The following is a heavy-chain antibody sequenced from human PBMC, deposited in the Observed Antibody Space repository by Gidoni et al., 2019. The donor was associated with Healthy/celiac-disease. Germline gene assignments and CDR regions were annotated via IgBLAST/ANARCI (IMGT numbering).Heavy chain of an antibody. CDR1: GGSISSYY. V-gene: IGHV4-59*01. Sequence: QVQLQESGPGLVKPSETLSLTCTVSGGSISSYYWSWIRQPPGKGLEWIGYIYYSGSTNDNHSLKSRVTIAVDTSKNQFSLKLSSVTAADTAVYYCARGGVVNYDSSGYYYDYWGQGTLVTVSS. J-gene: IGHJ4*02. CDR2: IYYSGST. CDR3: ARGGVVNYDSSGYYYDY. D-gene: IGHD3-22*01.